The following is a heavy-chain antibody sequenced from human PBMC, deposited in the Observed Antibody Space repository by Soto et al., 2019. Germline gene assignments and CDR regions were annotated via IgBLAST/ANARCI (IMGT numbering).Heavy chain of an antibody. CDR1: GFTFSSYG. D-gene: IGHD1-1*01. J-gene: IGHJ6*03. CDR3: ARDSPWGTGTAGYYYYMDV. Sequence: QVQLVESGGGVVQPGRSLRLSCAASGFTFSSYGMHWVRQAPGTGLEWVAVIWYDGSNKYYADSVKGRFTISRDNSKNTLYLQMNSLRAEDTAVYYCARDSPWGTGTAGYYYYMDVWGKGTTVTVSS. V-gene: IGHV3-33*01. CDR2: IWYDGSNK.